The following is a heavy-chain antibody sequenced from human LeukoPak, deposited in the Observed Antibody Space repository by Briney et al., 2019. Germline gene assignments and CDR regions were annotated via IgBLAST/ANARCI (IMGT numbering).Heavy chain of an antibody. Sequence: PSETLSLTCTVSGGSISSGSYYWSWIRQPAGKGLEWIGRIYTSGSTNYNPSLKSRVTISVDTSKNQFSLKLSSVTAADTAVYYCARGYDYSNYDAPSDYWGQGTLVTVSP. D-gene: IGHD4-11*01. CDR2: IYTSGST. CDR3: ARGYDYSNYDAPSDY. CDR1: GGSISSGSYY. V-gene: IGHV4-61*02. J-gene: IGHJ4*02.